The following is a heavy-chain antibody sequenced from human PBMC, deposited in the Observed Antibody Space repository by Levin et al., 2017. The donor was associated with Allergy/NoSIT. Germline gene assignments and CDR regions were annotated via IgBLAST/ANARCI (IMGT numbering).Heavy chain of an antibody. CDR1: GFIASDYG. CDR3: ARELGLAGMDV. CDR2: MWYDGSNK. D-gene: IGHD3-3*02. V-gene: IGHV3-33*01. J-gene: IGHJ6*02. Sequence: GGSLRLSCAASGFIASDYGIHWVRQAPGKGLEWVAVMWYDGSNKYFADSVTGRFTISRDDSKNTVYLQMNSLRVEDTARYYCARELGLAGMDVWGQGTTVTVSS.